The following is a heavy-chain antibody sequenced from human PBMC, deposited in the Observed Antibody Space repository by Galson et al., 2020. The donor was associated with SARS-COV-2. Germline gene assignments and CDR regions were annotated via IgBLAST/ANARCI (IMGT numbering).Heavy chain of an antibody. Sequence: SETLSLTCTVSGDSIASSNYYWGWIRQPPGKGLEWIGYISYSGSTYYNPSLNSRVTISVDTSKNQFSLKLTSVTAADTGVHFCARPDATGWFDPWGQGTLVTVSS. V-gene: IGHV4-39*01. CDR3: ARPDATGWFDP. CDR2: ISYSGST. D-gene: IGHD2-2*01. CDR1: GDSIASSNYY. J-gene: IGHJ5*02.